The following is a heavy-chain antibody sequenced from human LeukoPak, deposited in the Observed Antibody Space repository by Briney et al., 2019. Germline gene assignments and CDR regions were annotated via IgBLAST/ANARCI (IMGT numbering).Heavy chain of an antibody. J-gene: IGHJ6*02. CDR1: GFTFRNYW. V-gene: IGHV3-7*03. D-gene: IGHD5-18*01. CDR3: ARQTPGYSYGYYYGMDV. CDR2: IKQDGSDR. Sequence: GGSLRLSCAASGFTFRNYWMSWVRQVPGTGLEWVANIKQDGSDRNYVTSVRGRFTISRDNAESSLYLQMNSLRAEDTAVYYCARQTPGYSYGYYYGMDVWGQGTTVTVSS.